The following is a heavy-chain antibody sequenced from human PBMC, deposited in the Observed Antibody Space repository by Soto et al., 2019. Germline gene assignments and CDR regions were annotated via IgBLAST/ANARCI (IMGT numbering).Heavy chain of an antibody. Sequence: ASVKVSCKASGYTFTTYGITWVRQAPGQGLEWMGWISAYDGSTNYAQKLQGRVSMTTDSSTSTAYMDLRSLRSDDTAVYYCARDPASEYSSSSFDYWGQGTLVTVSS. CDR1: GYTFTTYG. V-gene: IGHV1-18*04. CDR2: ISAYDGST. CDR3: ARDPASEYSSSSFDY. D-gene: IGHD6-6*01. J-gene: IGHJ4*02.